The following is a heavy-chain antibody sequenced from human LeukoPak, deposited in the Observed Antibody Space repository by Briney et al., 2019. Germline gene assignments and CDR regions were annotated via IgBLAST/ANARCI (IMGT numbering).Heavy chain of an antibody. CDR2: INPNSGGT. V-gene: IGHV1-2*02. D-gene: IGHD6-19*01. J-gene: IGHJ5*02. CDR3: ARGAVAGTWDNWFDP. CDR1: GYTFTGYY. Sequence: GASVKVSCKASGYTFTGYYMHWVRQAPGQGLEWMGWINPNSGGTNCAQKFQGRVTMTRDTSISTAYMELSRLRSDDTAVYYCARGAVAGTWDNWFDPWGQGTLVTVSS.